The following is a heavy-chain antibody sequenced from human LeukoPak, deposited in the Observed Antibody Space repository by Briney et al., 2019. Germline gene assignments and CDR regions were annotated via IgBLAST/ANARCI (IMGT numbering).Heavy chain of an antibody. CDR1: GYSFTSHW. V-gene: IGHV5-51*01. Sequence: GESLKISCKASGYSFTSHWIGWVRQMPGKGLEWMGIIYPGDSDTRYSPSFQGQVTISAGKSISTAYLQWSTLQAPDTAMYYCARGDNSGWYFFDYWGQGTLATVSS. D-gene: IGHD6-19*01. CDR2: IYPGDSDT. J-gene: IGHJ4*02. CDR3: ARGDNSGWYFFDY.